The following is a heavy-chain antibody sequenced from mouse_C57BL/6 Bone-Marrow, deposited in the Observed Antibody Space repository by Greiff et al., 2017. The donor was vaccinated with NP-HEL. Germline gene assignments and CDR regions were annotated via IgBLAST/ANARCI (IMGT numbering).Heavy chain of an antibody. CDR3: ARHDDAMDY. V-gene: IGHV5-15*01. CDR2: ISNLAYSI. CDR1: GFTFSDYG. J-gene: IGHJ4*01. Sequence: VQLKESGGGLVQPGGSLKLSCAASGFTFSDYGMAWVRQAPRQGPEWVAFISNLAYSIYYAETVTGRFTNSRENAKNTLYLEMSGLGSEDTAMYYCARHDDAMDYWGQGTSVTVSS.